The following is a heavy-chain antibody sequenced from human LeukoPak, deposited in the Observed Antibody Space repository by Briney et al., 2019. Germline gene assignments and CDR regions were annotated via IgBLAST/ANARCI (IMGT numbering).Heavy chain of an antibody. J-gene: IGHJ5*02. CDR2: IYYSGST. CDR3: ARGVHIVVVPAAIHWFDP. CDR1: GGSISSGGYS. Sequence: SETLSLTCTVSGGSISSGGYSWSWIRQHPGQGLEWIGYIYYSGSTNYNPSLKSRVTISVDTSKNQFSLKLSSVTAADTAVYYCARGVHIVVVPAAIHWFDPWGQGTLVTVSS. V-gene: IGHV4-31*03. D-gene: IGHD2-2*02.